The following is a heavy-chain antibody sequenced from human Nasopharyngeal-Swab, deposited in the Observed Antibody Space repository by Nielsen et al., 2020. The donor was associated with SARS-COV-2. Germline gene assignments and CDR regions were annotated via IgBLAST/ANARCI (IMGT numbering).Heavy chain of an antibody. V-gene: IGHV4-39*01. CDR1: GGSISSSSYY. J-gene: IGHJ6*02. D-gene: IGHD3-3*01. Sequence: SETLSLTCTVSGGSISSSSYYWGWIRQPPGKGLEWIGSIYYSGGTYYNPSLKSRVTISVDTSKNQFSLKLSSVTVADTAVYYCARRDYDFWSGFNGYYYGMDVWGQGTTVTVSS. CDR2: IYYSGGT. CDR3: ARRDYDFWSGFNGYYYGMDV.